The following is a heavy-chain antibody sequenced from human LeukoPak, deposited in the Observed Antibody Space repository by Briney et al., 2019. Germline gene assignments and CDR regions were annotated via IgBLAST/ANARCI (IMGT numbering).Heavy chain of an antibody. Sequence: SETLSLTCAVSGGSISSSNWWCWVRQPPGKGLEWIGEIYHSGSTNYNPSLKSRVTISVDKSKNQFSLKLSSVTAADTAVYYCARLRCSGGSCYSEFSDYYYGMDVWGKGTTVTVSS. V-gene: IGHV4-4*02. CDR2: IYHSGST. J-gene: IGHJ6*04. D-gene: IGHD2-15*01. CDR3: ARLRCSGGSCYSEFSDYYYGMDV. CDR1: GGSISSSNW.